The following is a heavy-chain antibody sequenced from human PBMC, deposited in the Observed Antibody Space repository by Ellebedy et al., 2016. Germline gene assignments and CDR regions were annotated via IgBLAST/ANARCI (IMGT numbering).Heavy chain of an antibody. Sequence: GESLKISCVASGLSFGNFFMTWVRQAPGGGLEWVSTISGGGDATVYADSVNGRFTVSRDNSRYTLYLQMDSLRAADTAVYYCYYGHYSGYWGQGTLVTVSS. CDR2: ISGGGDAT. V-gene: IGHV3-23*01. D-gene: IGHD4-17*01. CDR1: GLSFGNFF. J-gene: IGHJ4*02. CDR3: YYGHYSGY.